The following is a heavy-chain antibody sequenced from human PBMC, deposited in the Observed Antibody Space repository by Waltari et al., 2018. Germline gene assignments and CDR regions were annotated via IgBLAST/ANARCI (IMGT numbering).Heavy chain of an antibody. CDR3: ARDQNDFWSGYYAYNWFDP. Sequence: QLQLQESGPGLVKPPEILSPTCTVPGGSISSSSYYWGWIRQPPGKGLEWIGSIYYSESTYYNPSLKSRVTISVDTSKNQFSLKLSSVTAADTAVYYCARDQNDFWSGYYAYNWFDPWGQGTLVTVSS. J-gene: IGHJ5*02. CDR1: GGSISSSSYY. CDR2: IYYSEST. D-gene: IGHD3-3*01. V-gene: IGHV4-39*07.